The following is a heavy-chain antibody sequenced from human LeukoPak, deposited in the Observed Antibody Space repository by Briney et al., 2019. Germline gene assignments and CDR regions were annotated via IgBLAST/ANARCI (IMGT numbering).Heavy chain of an antibody. CDR2: INPNSGGT. V-gene: IGHV1-2*02. D-gene: IGHD3-22*01. CDR1: GYTFTGYY. J-gene: IGHJ4*02. CDR3: ARSGSGYYYPPYDY. Sequence: ASVKVSCKASGYTFTGYYMHWVRPAPGQGLEWMGWINPNSGGTNYAQKFQGRVTMTRDTSISTAYMELSRLRSDDTAVYYCARSGSGYYYPPYDYWGQGTLVTVSP.